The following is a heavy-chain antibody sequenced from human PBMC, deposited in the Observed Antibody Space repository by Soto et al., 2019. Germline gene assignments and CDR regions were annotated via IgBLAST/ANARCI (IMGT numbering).Heavy chain of an antibody. CDR2: INPNSGGT. J-gene: IGHJ4*02. CDR3: ARASGYYYDSSGYLLDY. V-gene: IGHV1-2*04. Sequence: ASVKVSCKASGYTFTGYYMHWVRQAPGQGLEWMGWINPNSGGTNYAQKFQGWVTMTRDTSISTAYMELSRLRSGDTAVYYCARASGYYYDSSGYLLDYWGQGTLVTVSS. CDR1: GYTFTGYY. D-gene: IGHD3-22*01.